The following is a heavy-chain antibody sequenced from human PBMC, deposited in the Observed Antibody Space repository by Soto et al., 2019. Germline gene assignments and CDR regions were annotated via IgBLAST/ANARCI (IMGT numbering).Heavy chain of an antibody. CDR1: GFTFSNYA. Sequence: VHLLESGGGLVQPGGSLRLSCEASGFTFSNYAMAWVRQTPGEGPEWVSTIGGGDDIFYAESVKGRFIISRDDSRSTMYLQMDNLRVEDTAIYFRAKDSISYNGIYDAFDVWGQGTVVTVSS. D-gene: IGHD3-3*02. CDR3: AKDSISYNGIYDAFDV. J-gene: IGHJ3*01. V-gene: IGHV3-23*01. CDR2: IGGGDDI.